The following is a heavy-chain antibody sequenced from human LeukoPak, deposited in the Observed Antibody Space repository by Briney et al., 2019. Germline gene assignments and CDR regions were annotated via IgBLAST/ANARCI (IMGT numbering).Heavy chain of an antibody. Sequence: ASVKVSCKASGYTFTNYGVSWVRQAPGQGLEWMGWISAYNGNTNYAQKLQGRVTMTTDTSTSTAYMELRSLRSDDTAVYYCASNGGNYYYYYMDVWGKGTTVTVSS. CDR1: GYTFTNYG. CDR2: ISAYNGNT. D-gene: IGHD4-23*01. J-gene: IGHJ6*03. V-gene: IGHV1-18*01. CDR3: ASNGGNYYYYYMDV.